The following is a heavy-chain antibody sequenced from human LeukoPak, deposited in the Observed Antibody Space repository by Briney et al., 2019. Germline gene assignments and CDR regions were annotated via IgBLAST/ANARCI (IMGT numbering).Heavy chain of an antibody. Sequence: GGSLRLTCAASGFTFSSYGMHWVRQAPGKGLEWVAVISYDGSNKYYADSVKGRFTISRDNSKNTLYLKMNSLRAEDTAVYYCAKYLHMVATYGSSSDYWGQGTLVTVSS. D-gene: IGHD5-12*01. V-gene: IGHV3-30*18. CDR3: AKYLHMVATYGSSSDY. CDR2: ISYDGSNK. CDR1: GFTFSSYG. J-gene: IGHJ4*02.